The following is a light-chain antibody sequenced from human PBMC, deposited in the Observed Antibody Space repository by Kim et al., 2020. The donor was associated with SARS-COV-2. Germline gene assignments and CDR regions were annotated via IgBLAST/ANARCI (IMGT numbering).Light chain of an antibody. CDR1: QIVGNF. J-gene: IGKJ4*01. V-gene: IGKV3-15*01. CDR3: QQYRNWPIT. CDR2: GAF. Sequence: EIVMTQSPATLSVSPGDRATLSCRSSQIVGNFSAWYQQNPGQTPRLLIYGAFTRATGIPPRFSGTGSGTDFTLTVSSLQSEDFAVYYCQQYRNWPITFGGGTKVDIK.